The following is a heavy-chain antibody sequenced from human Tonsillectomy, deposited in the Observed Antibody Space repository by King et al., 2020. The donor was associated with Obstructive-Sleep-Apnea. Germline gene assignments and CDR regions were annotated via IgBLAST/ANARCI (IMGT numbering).Heavy chain of an antibody. CDR2: ISGSGGST. CDR3: AKDETVFGVVTHQVIDY. J-gene: IGHJ4*02. Sequence: LVESGGGLVQPGGSLRISCAASGFTFSSYAMTWVRQAPGKGLEWVSVISGSGGSTYYADSVKGRFTISRDNSKNTLYLQMNSLRVEDTAVYYCAKDETVFGVVTHQVIDYWGQGTLVTVSS. V-gene: IGHV3-23*04. CDR1: GFTFSSYA. D-gene: IGHD3-3*01.